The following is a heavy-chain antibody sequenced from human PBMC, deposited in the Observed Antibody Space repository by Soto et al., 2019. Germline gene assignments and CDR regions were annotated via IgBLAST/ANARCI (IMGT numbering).Heavy chain of an antibody. CDR2: SSHSGST. Sequence: QVQLQQWGAGLLKPSETLSLTCADYGGSFSGYYWSWIRQPPGKGLEWIGESSHSGSTKYNPSLKSRVTISVDTSKNQFSLKRSSVTAADTAVYYCARAYDYVWGTYRLDYWGQGPLVTVSS. D-gene: IGHD3-16*02. CDR1: GGSFSGYY. V-gene: IGHV4-34*01. J-gene: IGHJ4*02. CDR3: ARAYDYVWGTYRLDY.